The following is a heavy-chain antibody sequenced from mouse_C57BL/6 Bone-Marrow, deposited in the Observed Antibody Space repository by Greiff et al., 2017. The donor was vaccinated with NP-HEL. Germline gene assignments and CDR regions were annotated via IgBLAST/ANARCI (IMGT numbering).Heavy chain of an antibody. Sequence: VQLQQSGAELVRPGASVKLSCTASGFNIKDDYMHWVKQRPEQGLEWIGWIDPENGDTEYASKFQGKATITADTSSNTAYLQLSSLTSEDTAVYYCTTLSYGSSSAWFAYWGQGTLVTVSA. CDR3: TTLSYGSSSAWFAY. J-gene: IGHJ3*01. V-gene: IGHV14-4*01. CDR2: IDPENGDT. D-gene: IGHD1-1*01. CDR1: GFNIKDDY.